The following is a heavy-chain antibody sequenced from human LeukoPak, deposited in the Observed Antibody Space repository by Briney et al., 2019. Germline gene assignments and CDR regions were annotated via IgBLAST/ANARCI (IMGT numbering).Heavy chain of an antibody. J-gene: IGHJ3*02. CDR1: GFSVGGNY. V-gene: IGHV3-53*01. Sequence: GSLRLSCAASGFSVGGNYISWVRQAPGKGLEWVSMIYSDGSIFHADSAKGRFTMSRDNSRNTLDLQMNSLRVEDTAVYFCARDRRRLRGMNGDGDAFDIWGQGTMVTVSS. CDR3: ARDRRRLRGMNGDGDAFDI. D-gene: IGHD1-1*01. CDR2: IYSDGSI.